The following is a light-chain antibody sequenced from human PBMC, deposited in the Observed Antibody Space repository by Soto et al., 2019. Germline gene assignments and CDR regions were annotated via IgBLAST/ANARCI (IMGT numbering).Light chain of an antibody. CDR2: SAS. CDR1: HEIFSS. Sequence: DIPLTQSPSFLSASVGETVIITCRASHEIFSSLAWYQQKAGKAPKLLIHSASTLNSGVPSRFSGGGSGTEITLTISGLQPDDFATDYFQHLNSSPPITFGQGTRLDVK. J-gene: IGKJ5*01. CDR3: QHLNSSPPIT. V-gene: IGKV1-9*01.